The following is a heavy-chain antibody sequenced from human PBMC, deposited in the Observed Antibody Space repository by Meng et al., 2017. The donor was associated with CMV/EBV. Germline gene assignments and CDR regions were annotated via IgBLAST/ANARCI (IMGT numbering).Heavy chain of an antibody. CDR2: IIPIFGTA. CDR3: ARDYSGIAARPGFDP. Sequence: QVRVVESGVEVKKPGSSVKVPCKASGGTLRSYAISWVRQAPGQGLEWMGGIIPIFGTANYAQKFQGRVTITADESTSTAYMELSSLRSEDTAVYYCARDYSGIAARPGFDPWGQGTLVTVSS. V-gene: IGHV1-69*12. J-gene: IGHJ5*02. CDR1: GGTLRSYA. D-gene: IGHD6-6*01.